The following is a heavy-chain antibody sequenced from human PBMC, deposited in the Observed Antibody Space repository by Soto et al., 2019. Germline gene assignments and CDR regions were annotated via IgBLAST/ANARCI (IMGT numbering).Heavy chain of an antibody. Sequence: SETLSLTCTVSGGSIFSDDWTWIRQPPGKGLEWIGYVSRSGSSSFAPSLKGRVTFSTDTSKNQVSLKMTYVTVADTAVYYCARGYWFDPWGPGTLVTVSS. J-gene: IGHJ5*02. CDR1: GGSIFSDD. V-gene: IGHV4-59*01. CDR2: VSRSGSS. CDR3: ARGYWFDP.